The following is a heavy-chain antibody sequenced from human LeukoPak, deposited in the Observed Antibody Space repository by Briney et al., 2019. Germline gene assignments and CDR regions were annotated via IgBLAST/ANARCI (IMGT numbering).Heavy chain of an antibody. J-gene: IGHJ3*02. CDR3: ARKAHCGGECVEGYANDI. D-gene: IGHD2-21*01. Sequence: PGGSLRLSCAASGFTFSTFSMNWVRQAPGKGLEWVSYISGGGHTIYYADSVKGRFTISRDNAKNSLFLQMNSLTAEDTAVYFCARKAHCGGECVEGYANDIWGQGTLVTVSS. CDR2: ISGGGHTI. V-gene: IGHV3-48*01. CDR1: GFTFSTFS.